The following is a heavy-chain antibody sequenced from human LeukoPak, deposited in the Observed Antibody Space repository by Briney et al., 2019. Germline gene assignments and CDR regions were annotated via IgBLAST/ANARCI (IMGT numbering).Heavy chain of an antibody. D-gene: IGHD3-3*01. V-gene: IGHV1-18*01. J-gene: IGHJ3*02. CDR3: ARDLGAYYDFWSGYRLNDAFDI. Sequence: GASVKVSCKASGYTFTSYGISWVRQAPGQGLEWMGWISAYNGNTNYAQKLQGRVTMTTDTSTSTAYMELRSLRPDDTAVYYCARDLGAYYDFWSGYRLNDAFDIWGQGTMVTVSS. CDR2: ISAYNGNT. CDR1: GYTFTSYG.